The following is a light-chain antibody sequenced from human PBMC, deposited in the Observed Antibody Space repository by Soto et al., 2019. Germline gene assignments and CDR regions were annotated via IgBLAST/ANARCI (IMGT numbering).Light chain of an antibody. CDR1: SSNIGTYT. Sequence: QLVLTQPPSASGTPGQGVAISCSGSSSNIGTYTVNWYQRLPGTAPKLLIYNNNERPSGVPDRFSASKSGTSASLAISGLQSEDEAEYYCAAWDDSLSGRVFGGGTKVTVL. CDR3: AAWDDSLSGRV. V-gene: IGLV1-44*01. J-gene: IGLJ3*02. CDR2: NNN.